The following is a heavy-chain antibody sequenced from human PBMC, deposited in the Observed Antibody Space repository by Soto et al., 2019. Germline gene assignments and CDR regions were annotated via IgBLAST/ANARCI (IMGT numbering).Heavy chain of an antibody. V-gene: IGHV3-23*01. CDR1: GFTFSSYA. D-gene: IGHD3-22*01. CDR2: ISGSGGST. J-gene: IGHJ4*02. CDR3: AKAATYYYDSSGYYYGNYFDY. Sequence: GRSLRLSCAASGFTFSSYAMSWVRQAPGKGLEWVSAISGSGGSTYYADSVKGRFTISRDNSKNALYLQMNSLRAEDTAVYYCAKAATYYYDSSGYYYGNYFDYWGQGTLVTVSS.